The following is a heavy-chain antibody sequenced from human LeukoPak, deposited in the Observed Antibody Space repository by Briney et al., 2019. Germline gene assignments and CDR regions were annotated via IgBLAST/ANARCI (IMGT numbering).Heavy chain of an antibody. J-gene: IGHJ4*02. Sequence: SETLSLTCAVYGGSFSGYYWSWIRQPPGKGLEWIGYIYYSGSTNYNPSLKSRVTISVDTSKNQFSLKLSSVTAADTAVYYCARVGTVVTKYYFDYWGQGTLVTVSS. CDR3: ARVGTVVTKYYFDY. CDR1: GGSFSGYY. V-gene: IGHV4-59*01. CDR2: IYYSGST. D-gene: IGHD4-23*01.